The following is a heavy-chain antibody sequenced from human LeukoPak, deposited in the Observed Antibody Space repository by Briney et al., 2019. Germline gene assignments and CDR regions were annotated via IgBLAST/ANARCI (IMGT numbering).Heavy chain of an antibody. Sequence: PSETLSLTCTVSGGSISISSYYCGWIRQPPGKGLWWIGSIYYSGSTYYNPSLKSRVTISVDTSKNQFSLKRISVTAADTAVYYCARLRFGGVIVFFDYWGQGTLVTVSS. CDR1: GGSISISSYY. J-gene: IGHJ4*02. V-gene: IGHV4-39*01. CDR3: ARLRFGGVIVFFDY. D-gene: IGHD3-16*02. CDR2: IYYSGST.